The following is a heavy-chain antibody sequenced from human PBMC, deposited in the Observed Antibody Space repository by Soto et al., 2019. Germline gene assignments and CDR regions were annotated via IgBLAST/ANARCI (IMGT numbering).Heavy chain of an antibody. V-gene: IGHV3-30*18. CDR1: GFTFSSYG. CDR2: ISYDGSNK. CDR3: AKLDEGGLQYAYYAMDV. D-gene: IGHD2-15*01. Sequence: PGGSLRLSCVASGFTFSSYGMHWVRQAPGKGLEWAAVISYDGSNKYYADSVKGRFTISRDNSKNTLYLQMTSLRTEDTALYYCAKLDEGGLQYAYYAMDVWGQGTTVTVSS. J-gene: IGHJ6*02.